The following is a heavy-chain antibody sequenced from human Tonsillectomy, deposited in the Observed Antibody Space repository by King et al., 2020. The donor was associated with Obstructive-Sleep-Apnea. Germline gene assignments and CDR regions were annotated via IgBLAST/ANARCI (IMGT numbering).Heavy chain of an antibody. CDR3: AKDRTDYSFDY. V-gene: IGHV3-30*18. CDR1: GFTFSNYG. J-gene: IGHJ4*02. CDR2: VSSDGRNK. D-gene: IGHD1/OR15-1a*01. Sequence: VQLVQSGGGVVQPGRSLRLSCAASGFTFSNYGMHWVRQAPGKGLEWVAVVSSDGRNKYYADSVTGRFTISRDNSKNTLYLQMNSLGADDTAVYYCAKDRTDYSFDYWGQGTLVTVSS.